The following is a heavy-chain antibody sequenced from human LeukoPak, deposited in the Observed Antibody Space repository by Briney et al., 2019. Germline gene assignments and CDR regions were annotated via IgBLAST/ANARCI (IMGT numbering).Heavy chain of an antibody. D-gene: IGHD5-18*01. CDR3: AREGSGYTYGRGSYFDY. CDR1: GYTLTVYY. J-gene: IGHJ4*01. Sequence: GASVKVSCKASGYTLTVYYIHWVRQAPGQGLEWMGRINPNSGDTNFAQKFQGRDTMTRDTSISTAYMDLSGLRPDDTAVYYCAREGSGYTYGRGSYFDYWGHGILVTVSS. CDR2: INPNSGDT. V-gene: IGHV1-2*06.